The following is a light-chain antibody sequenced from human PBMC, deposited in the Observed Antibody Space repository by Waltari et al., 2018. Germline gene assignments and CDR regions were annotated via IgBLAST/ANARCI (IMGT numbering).Light chain of an antibody. CDR3: QKYNSAPLT. J-gene: IGKJ4*01. CDR2: AAS. CDR1: QGITNK. Sequence: DIQMTQSPSSLSASVGDRVTITCRASQGITNKLAWYQQRPGKVPKLLICAASTLQSGVQSRFSGSGSGTDFTLTISSLQPEDVATYYCQKYNSAPLTFGGGTKLEIK. V-gene: IGKV1-27*01.